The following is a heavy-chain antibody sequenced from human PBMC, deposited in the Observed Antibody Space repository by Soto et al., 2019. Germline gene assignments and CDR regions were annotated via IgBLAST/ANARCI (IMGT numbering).Heavy chain of an antibody. CDR1: GYSFTSYW. CDR2: IYPGDSDT. Sequence: GESLNISCKGSGYSFTSYWIGWVRQMPGKGLEWMGIIYPGDSDTRYSPSFQGQVTISADKSISTAYLQWSSLKASDTAMYYCARRGVVVPGMPYYYYGMDVWGQGTTVTVSS. V-gene: IGHV5-51*01. CDR3: ARRGVVVPGMPYYYYGMDV. D-gene: IGHD2-2*01. J-gene: IGHJ6*02.